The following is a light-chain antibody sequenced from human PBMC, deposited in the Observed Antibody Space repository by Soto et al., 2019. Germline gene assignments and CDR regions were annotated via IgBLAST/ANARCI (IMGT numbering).Light chain of an antibody. V-gene: IGKV1-5*03. J-gene: IGKJ1*01. CDR2: KTS. CDR3: QYKNDYCWT. CDR1: QSISSC. Sequence: DIQLTQSPSTLSASVGDRVTITCRASQSISSCLAWYQQKPGKAPNFLIYKTSNLESGVPSRFSGSGSGTEFTLTISSLQPDEFATYSCQYKNDYCWTFGQGTKGELK.